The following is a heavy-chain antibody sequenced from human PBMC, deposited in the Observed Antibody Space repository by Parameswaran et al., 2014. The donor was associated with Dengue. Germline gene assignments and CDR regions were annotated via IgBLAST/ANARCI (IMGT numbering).Heavy chain of an antibody. CDR3: ARASDMDV. Sequence: WIRQPPGKGLEWIGYIYYSGSTNYNPSLKSRVTISVDTSKNQFSLKLSSVTAADTAVYYCARASDMDVWGKGTTVTVSS. J-gene: IGHJ6*03. V-gene: IGHV4-59*01. CDR2: IYYSGST.